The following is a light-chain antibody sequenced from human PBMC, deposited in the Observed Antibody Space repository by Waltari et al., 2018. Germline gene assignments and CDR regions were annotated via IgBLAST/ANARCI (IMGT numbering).Light chain of an antibody. V-gene: IGKV4-1*01. CDR1: QSVLYSSNNKNY. CDR2: WAS. J-gene: IGKJ2*01. CDR3: QEYYGTPPDT. Sequence: DIVMTQSPDSLAVSLGERAPIHCNSSQSVLYSSNNKNYLAWYQQKPGQPPKLLIYWASTRESGVPDRFSGSGSGTDFTLTIISLQAEDVAVYYCQEYYGTPPDTFGQGTKLEIK.